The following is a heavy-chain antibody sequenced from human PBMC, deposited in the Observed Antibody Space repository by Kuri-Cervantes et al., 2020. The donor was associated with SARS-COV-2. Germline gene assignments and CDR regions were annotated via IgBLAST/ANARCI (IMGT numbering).Heavy chain of an antibody. D-gene: IGHD6-13*01. Sequence: GGSLRLSCAASGFTFDDYGMSWVRRAPGKGLEWVSVIYSGGSTYYADSVKGRFAISRDNSKNSLYLQMNSLKTEDTALYYCAKDMAAAAGTGADYWGQGTLVTVSS. V-gene: IGHV3-43*02. CDR3: AKDMAAAAGTGADY. CDR1: GFTFDDYG. CDR2: IYSGGST. J-gene: IGHJ4*02.